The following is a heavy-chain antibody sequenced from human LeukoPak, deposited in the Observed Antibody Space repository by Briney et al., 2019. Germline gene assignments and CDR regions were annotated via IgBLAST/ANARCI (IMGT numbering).Heavy chain of an antibody. D-gene: IGHD5-24*01. CDR2: IYYSGST. Sequence: PSQTLSLTCTVSGGSISSGGYYWSWLRHHPGKDLEGIAYIYYSGSTHYNPSLKSRITISVDTSKNQFSLKLSSVTAADTAVYYCARVEMATIDYWGQGTLVTVSS. CDR3: ARVEMATIDY. V-gene: IGHV4-31*03. CDR1: GGSISSGGYY. J-gene: IGHJ4*02.